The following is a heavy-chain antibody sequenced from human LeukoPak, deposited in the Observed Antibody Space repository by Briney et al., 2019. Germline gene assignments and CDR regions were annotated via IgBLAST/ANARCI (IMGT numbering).Heavy chain of an antibody. CDR2: IYYSGST. J-gene: IGHJ4*02. CDR3: ARDRYYYGSEGYFDY. V-gene: IGHV4-59*12. D-gene: IGHD3-10*01. Sequence: PSETLSLTCTVSGESISGFYWTWIRQPPGKGLEWIGSIYYSGSTYYNPSLKSRVTMSVDTSKNQFSLKLSSVTAADTAVYYCARDRYYYGSEGYFDYWGQGTLVTVSS. CDR1: GESISGFY.